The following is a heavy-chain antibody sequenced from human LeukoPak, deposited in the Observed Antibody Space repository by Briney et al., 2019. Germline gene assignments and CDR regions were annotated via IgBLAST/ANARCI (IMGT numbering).Heavy chain of an antibody. V-gene: IGHV7-4-1*02. CDR2: FHPSTGNP. CDR1: GGTFNSYA. Sequence: ASVKVSCKASGGTFNSYAISWVRQAPGQGLEWMGWFHPSTGNPAYAQGFTGRFVFSLDTSVSTTYMEISSLKAEDTAVYFCARAFQSLGGLSLPDYWGQGTLVTVSS. D-gene: IGHD3-16*02. CDR3: ARAFQSLGGLSLPDY. J-gene: IGHJ4*02.